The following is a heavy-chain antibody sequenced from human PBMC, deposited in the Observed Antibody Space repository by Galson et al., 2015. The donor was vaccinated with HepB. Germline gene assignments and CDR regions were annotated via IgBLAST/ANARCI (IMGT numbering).Heavy chain of an antibody. CDR2: IKSKTDGGTT. J-gene: IGHJ6*02. CDR1: GFTFSGSA. Sequence: SLRLSCAASGFTFSGSAMYWVRQASGKGLEWVGLIKSKTDGGTTDYAAPGKGRFAILRDDSKNTLYLQMNSLRSEDTAVYYCTAFLGYSSNRRIHYSYDGLDVWGQGTTGTGSS. V-gene: IGHV3-15*01. D-gene: IGHD6-13*01. CDR3: TAFLGYSSNRRIHYSYDGLDV.